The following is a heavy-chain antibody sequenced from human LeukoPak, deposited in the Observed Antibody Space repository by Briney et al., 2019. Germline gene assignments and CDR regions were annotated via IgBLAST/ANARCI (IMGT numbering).Heavy chain of an antibody. CDR1: GFTFSSYG. CDR3: AKDSGGYGDSLPFDY. CDR2: ISYDGSNK. V-gene: IGHV3-30*18. J-gene: IGHJ4*02. D-gene: IGHD4-17*01. Sequence: GRSLRLSCAASGFTFSSYGMHRVRQAPGKGLEWVAVISYDGSNKYYADSVKGRFTISRDNSKNTLYLQINSLRAEDTAVYYCAKDSGGYGDSLPFDYWGQGTLVTVSS.